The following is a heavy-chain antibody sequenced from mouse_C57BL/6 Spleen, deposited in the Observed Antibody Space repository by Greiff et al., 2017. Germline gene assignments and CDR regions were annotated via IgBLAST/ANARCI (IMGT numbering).Heavy chain of an antibody. V-gene: IGHV1-42*01. J-gene: IGHJ4*01. CDR2: INPSTGGT. CDR3: ARDGSSYLDY. Sequence: EVQLQQSGPELVKPGASVKISCKASGYSFTGYYMNWVKQSPEKSLEWIGEINPSTGGTTYNQKFKAKATLTVDKSSSTAYMQLKSLTSEDSAVYYCARDGSSYLDYWGQGTSVTVSS. D-gene: IGHD1-1*01. CDR1: GYSFTGYY.